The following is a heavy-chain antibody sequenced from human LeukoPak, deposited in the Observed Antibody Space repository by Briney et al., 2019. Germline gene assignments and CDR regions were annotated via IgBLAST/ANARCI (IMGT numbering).Heavy chain of an antibody. V-gene: IGHV3-33*01. Sequence: PGGSLRLSCTASGFTFSSYGMHWVRQAPGKGLEWVAVIWYDGSNKYYAVSVKGRFTISRDNSKNTVDLQMTSLRADDTAVYYCARDRVLHYFDYWGQGTLVTVSS. J-gene: IGHJ4*02. D-gene: IGHD3-16*01. CDR1: GFTFSSYG. CDR3: ARDRVLHYFDY. CDR2: IWYDGSNK.